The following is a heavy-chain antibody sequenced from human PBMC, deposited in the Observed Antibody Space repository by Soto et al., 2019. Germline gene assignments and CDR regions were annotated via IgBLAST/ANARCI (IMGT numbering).Heavy chain of an antibody. CDR3: ARRRIAIFAVVITLLAY. V-gene: IGHV4-39*01. CDR1: GGSISSSSYY. Sequence: SETLSLTCTVSGGSISSSSYYWGWIRQPPGKGLEWIGSIYYSGSTYYNPSLKSRVTISVDTSKNQFSLKLSSVTAADTAVYYCARRRIAIFAVVITLLAYWGQRTLVTVSS. CDR2: IYYSGST. D-gene: IGHD3-3*01. J-gene: IGHJ4*02.